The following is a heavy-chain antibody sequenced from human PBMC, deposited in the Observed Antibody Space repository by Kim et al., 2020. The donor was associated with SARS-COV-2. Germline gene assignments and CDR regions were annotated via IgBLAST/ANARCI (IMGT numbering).Heavy chain of an antibody. CDR3: ASTRLTYYYGSGSYDVNY. D-gene: IGHD3-10*01. CDR2: ISYDGSNK. Sequence: GGSLRLSCAASGFTFSSYGMHWVRQAPGKGLEWVAVISYDGSNKYYADSVKGRFTISRDNSKNTLYLQMNSLRAEDTAVYYCASTRLTYYYGSGSYDVNYWGQGTLVTVSS. J-gene: IGHJ4*02. CDR1: GFTFSSYG. V-gene: IGHV3-30*03.